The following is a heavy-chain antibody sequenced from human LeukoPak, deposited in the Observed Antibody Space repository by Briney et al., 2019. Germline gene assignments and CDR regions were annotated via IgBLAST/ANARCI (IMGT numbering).Heavy chain of an antibody. CDR1: GFTFNSSD. D-gene: IGHD5/OR15-5a*01. CDR2: IGTEGDT. J-gene: IGHJ3*02. CDR3: ARGVYDTRPGPIDAFDI. V-gene: IGHV3-13*01. Sequence: GGTLKLSCEASGFTFNSSDMHWARKATGKGPEGAPGIGTEGDTYYPGSVEGRFTISREDARNSLYLQMDSLRAGDTAVYYCARGVYDTRPGPIDAFDIWGQGTMVIVSS.